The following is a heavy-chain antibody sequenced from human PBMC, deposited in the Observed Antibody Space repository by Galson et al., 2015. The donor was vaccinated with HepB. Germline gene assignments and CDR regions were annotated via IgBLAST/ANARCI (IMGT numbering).Heavy chain of an antibody. CDR1: GFTFSSYS. V-gene: IGHV3-21*01. Sequence: SLRLSCAASGFTFSSYSMNWVRQAPGKGLEWVSSISSSSSYIYYADSVKGRFTISRDNAKNSLYLQMNSLRAEDTAVYYCARDGDFWSGYSLDYYYMDVWGKGTTVTVSS. CDR3: ARDGDFWSGYSLDYYYMDV. CDR2: ISSSSSYI. J-gene: IGHJ6*03. D-gene: IGHD3-3*01.